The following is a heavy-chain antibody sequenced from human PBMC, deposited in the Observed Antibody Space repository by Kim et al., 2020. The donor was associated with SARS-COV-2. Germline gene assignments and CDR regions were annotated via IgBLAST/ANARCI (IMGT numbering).Heavy chain of an antibody. D-gene: IGHD5-12*01. J-gene: IGHJ2*01. Sequence: ADSVNGRFTISSDNSKNTLYRQMNGLRADDTAVDYCAKARGYDNIYWYFDVWGRGTLVTVSS. CDR3: AKARGYDNIYWYFDV. V-gene: IGHV3-23*01.